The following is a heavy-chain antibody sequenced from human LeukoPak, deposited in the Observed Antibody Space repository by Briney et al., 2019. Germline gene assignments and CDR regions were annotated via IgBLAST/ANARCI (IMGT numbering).Heavy chain of an antibody. V-gene: IGHV3-7*03. CDR3: AKDSRGVTGSYYGSGSYPDY. J-gene: IGHJ4*02. CDR2: IKQDGSEK. D-gene: IGHD3-10*01. CDR1: GFTFSSYW. Sequence: GGSLRLSCAASGFTFSSYWMSWVRQAPGKGLEWVANIKQDGSEKYYVDSVKGRFTISRGNAKNSLYLQMNSLRPEDTALYYCAKDSRGVTGSYYGSGSYPDYWGQGTLVTVSS.